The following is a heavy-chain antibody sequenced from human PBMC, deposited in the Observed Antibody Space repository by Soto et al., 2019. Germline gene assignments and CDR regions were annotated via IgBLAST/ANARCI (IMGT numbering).Heavy chain of an antibody. D-gene: IGHD1-1*01. CDR2: LYDVDGT. Sequence: GSLRLSCAALGLTVRGKKYITWVRQAPGKGLEWVSALYDVDGTYYADSAKGRFTISRDNSNNIIYLQMNSLGPGDTAVYYCASWLEREHAYDIWGLGTMVTV. CDR1: GLTVRGKKY. CDR3: ASWLEREHAYDI. V-gene: IGHV3-53*01. J-gene: IGHJ3*02.